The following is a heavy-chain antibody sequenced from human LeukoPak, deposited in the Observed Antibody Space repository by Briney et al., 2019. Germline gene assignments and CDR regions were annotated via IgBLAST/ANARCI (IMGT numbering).Heavy chain of an antibody. D-gene: IGHD6-13*01. CDR2: INHSGST. J-gene: IGHJ5*02. Sequence: SETLSLTCAVYGGSFSGYYWSWLRQPPGKGLEWIGEINHSGSTNYNPSLKSRVTISVDTSKNQFSLKLSSVTAADTAVYYCARVPGIAAAGTTYWFDPWGQGTLVTVSS. V-gene: IGHV4-34*01. CDR3: ARVPGIAAAGTTYWFDP. CDR1: GGSFSGYY.